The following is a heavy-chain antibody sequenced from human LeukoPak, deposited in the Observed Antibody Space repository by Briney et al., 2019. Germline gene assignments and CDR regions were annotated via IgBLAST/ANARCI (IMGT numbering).Heavy chain of an antibody. CDR2: ISGSGGST. CDR3: AKRPDYGGNQSNN. V-gene: IGHV3-23*01. J-gene: IGHJ4*02. CDR1: GFTFSSYA. Sequence: GGSLRLSCAASGFTFSSYAMSWVRQAPGKGLEWVSAISGSGGSTYYADSVKGRFTISRDNSKNTLCLQMNSLRAEDTAVYYCAKRPDYGGNQSNNWGQGTLVTVSS. D-gene: IGHD4-23*01.